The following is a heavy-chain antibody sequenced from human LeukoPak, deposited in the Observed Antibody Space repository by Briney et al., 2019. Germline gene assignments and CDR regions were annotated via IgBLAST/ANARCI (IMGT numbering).Heavy chain of an antibody. D-gene: IGHD5-12*01. J-gene: IGHJ6*02. CDR2: ISYDGSNK. V-gene: IGHV3-30-3*01. Sequence: GGSLRLSCAASGFTFSSYAMHWVRQAPGKGLEWVAVISYDGSNKYYADSVKGRFTISRDNSKNTLYLQMNSLRADDTAVYYCARGRGYDYYYYAMDVWGQGTTVTVSS. CDR3: ARGRGYDYYYYAMDV. CDR1: GFTFSSYA.